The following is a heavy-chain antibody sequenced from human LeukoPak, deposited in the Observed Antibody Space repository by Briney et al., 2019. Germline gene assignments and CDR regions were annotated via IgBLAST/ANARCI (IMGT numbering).Heavy chain of an antibody. V-gene: IGHV1-18*01. J-gene: IGHJ4*02. D-gene: IGHD2-21*01. CDR3: GRAPFKVAPLPLWY. Sequence: ASVKVSCKASGYTFTSYGISWVRQAPGQGLEWMGWISAYNGNTNYAQKLQGRVTMTTDTSTSTAYMELRSLRSDDTAVYYCGRAPFKVAPLPLWYWGQGTLVTVSS. CDR1: GYTFTSYG. CDR2: ISAYNGNT.